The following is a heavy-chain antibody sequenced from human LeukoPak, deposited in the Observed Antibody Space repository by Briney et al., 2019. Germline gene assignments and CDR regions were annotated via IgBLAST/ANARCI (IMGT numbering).Heavy chain of an antibody. CDR2: ISDSGGST. CDR1: GITLSNYG. CDR3: ASDSIVVTFGTFDI. D-gene: IGHD3-22*01. V-gene: IGHV3-23*01. J-gene: IGHJ3*02. Sequence: HPGGSLRLSCAVSGITLSNYGMSWVRQAPGKGLEWVAGISDSGGSTKYADSVKGRFTISRHNSKNTLYLQMNSLRAEDTAVYYCASDSIVVTFGTFDIWGQGTMVTVSS.